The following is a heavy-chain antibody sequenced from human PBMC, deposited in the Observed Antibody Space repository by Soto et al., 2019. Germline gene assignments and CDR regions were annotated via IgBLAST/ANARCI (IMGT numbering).Heavy chain of an antibody. CDR1: GYTFYGHW. CDR3: ARLWSYCSSSMNCAGTWLDP. Sequence: GESLKISCKASGYTFYGHWIAWVRQMPGKGLEWMGIIYPGDSDTTYWPSFRGQVTISVDKSTSTAYLQWSSLKASDTAVYYCARLWSYCSSSMNCAGTWLDPWGQGTLVTVSS. J-gene: IGHJ5*02. CDR2: IYPGDSDT. D-gene: IGHD2-2*01. V-gene: IGHV5-51*01.